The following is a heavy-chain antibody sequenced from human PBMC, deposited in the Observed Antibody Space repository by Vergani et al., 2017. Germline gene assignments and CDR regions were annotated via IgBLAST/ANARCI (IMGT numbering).Heavy chain of an antibody. J-gene: IGHJ4*02. Sequence: EVQMVESGGGLVKPGGSLRLSCVASGFTFSHYSMNWVRQAPGKGLEWVSSISGNNDDVYYADSVKGRFTISRDNAKNSLYLDMSSLRAEDTAVYYCARGGLPYCSSTSCYWGWGQGTLVTVSS. CDR3: ARGGLPYCSSTSCYWG. V-gene: IGHV3-21*01. D-gene: IGHD2-2*01. CDR2: ISGNNDDV. CDR1: GFTFSHYS.